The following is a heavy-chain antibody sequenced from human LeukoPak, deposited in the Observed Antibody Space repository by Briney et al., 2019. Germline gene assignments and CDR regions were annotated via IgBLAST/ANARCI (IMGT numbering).Heavy chain of an antibody. V-gene: IGHV3-21*01. CDR1: GFTFGDYA. CDR3: ARGGGSGWYWNDAFDI. Sequence: PGRSLRLSCTASGFTFGDYAMNWVRQAPGKGLEWVSSISSSSSYIYYADSVKGRFTISRDNAKNSLYLQMNSLRAEDTAVYYCARGGGSGWYWNDAFDIWGQGTMVTVSS. J-gene: IGHJ3*02. D-gene: IGHD6-19*01. CDR2: ISSSSSYI.